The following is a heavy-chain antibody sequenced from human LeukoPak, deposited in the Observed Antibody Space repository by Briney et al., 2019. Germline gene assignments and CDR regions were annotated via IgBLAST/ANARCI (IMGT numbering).Heavy chain of an antibody. J-gene: IGHJ6*02. CDR3: ARLTWMGMDV. Sequence: ASVKVSCKASGYTFTSYYMHWVRQAPGQGLEWMGWMNPNSGNTGYAQKFQGRVTMTRNTSISTAYMELSSLRSEDTAVYYCARLTWMGMDVWGQGTTVTVSS. CDR2: MNPNSGNT. D-gene: IGHD1-1*01. CDR1: GYTFTSYY. V-gene: IGHV1-8*02.